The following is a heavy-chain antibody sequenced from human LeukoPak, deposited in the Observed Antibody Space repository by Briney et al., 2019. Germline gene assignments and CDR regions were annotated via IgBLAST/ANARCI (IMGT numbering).Heavy chain of an antibody. CDR3: ARGPPGDFWTYDYYYYGMDV. V-gene: IGHV3-33*01. J-gene: IGHJ6*02. D-gene: IGHD3/OR15-3a*01. CDR2: IGYDGSDK. CDR1: GFPFSNYA. Sequence: GTSLRLSCAASGFPFSNYAMHWVRQDPGKGLEWVAVIGYDGSDKYYGESLKGRFTISRDNSKNTLYLQMNSLRAEDSAVYYCARGPPGDFWTYDYYYYGMDVWGQGTTVTVSS.